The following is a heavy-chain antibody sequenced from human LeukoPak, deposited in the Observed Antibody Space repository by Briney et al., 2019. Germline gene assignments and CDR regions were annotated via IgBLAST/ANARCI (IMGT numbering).Heavy chain of an antibody. CDR1: GGSIRNYY. CDR2: IYYNGNA. Sequence: SETLSLTCTVSGGSIRNYYWTWIRQPPGKGLEWIAFIYYNGNAHYNPSLKSRVTISVDTSKNQFSLKLTSVTAADTAVYYCARASSSGWYGDYWGQGTLVTVSS. CDR3: ARASSSGWYGDY. V-gene: IGHV4-59*01. J-gene: IGHJ4*02. D-gene: IGHD6-19*01.